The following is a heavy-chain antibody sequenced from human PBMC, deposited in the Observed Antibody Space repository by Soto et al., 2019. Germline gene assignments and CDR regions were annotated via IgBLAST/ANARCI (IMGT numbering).Heavy chain of an antibody. CDR3: ARVERGTVTTVVDAFDI. D-gene: IGHD1-1*01. CDR2: MSHSGGT. V-gene: IGHV4-34*01. J-gene: IGHJ3*02. CDR1: GGFVSSGSYY. Sequence: QVQLQQWGAGLLKPSETLSLTCAVYGGFVSSGSYYWSWIRQPPGKGLEWIGEMSHSGGTHFNPSLKSRVTISVDTSKNQFSLKMSSVTAADTALYYCARVERGTVTTVVDAFDIGGPGTMVTVSS.